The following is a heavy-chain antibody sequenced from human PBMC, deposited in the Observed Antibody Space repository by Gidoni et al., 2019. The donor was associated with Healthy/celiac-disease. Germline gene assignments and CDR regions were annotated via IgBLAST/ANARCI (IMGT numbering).Heavy chain of an antibody. D-gene: IGHD3-3*01. V-gene: IGHV3-23*01. CDR2: ISGSGGST. CDR1: GLTFSSYA. Sequence: AASGLTFSSYAMSWVRQAPGKGLEWVSAISGSGGSTYYADAVKGRFTISRDNSKNTLYMQMNSQRAEDTAVYYCASKGITIFGVVYLPVYFDYWGQGTLVTVSS. J-gene: IGHJ4*02. CDR3: ASKGITIFGVVYLPVYFDY.